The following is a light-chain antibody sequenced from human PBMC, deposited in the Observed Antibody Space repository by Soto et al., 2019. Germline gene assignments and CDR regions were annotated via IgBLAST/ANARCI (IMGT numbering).Light chain of an antibody. J-gene: IGKJ5*01. V-gene: IGKV3-15*01. CDR1: QSAGTK. Sequence: EIVMTQSPATLTVSLGERATLSCRASQSAGTKLAWYQQKPGQAPRLLIHGAFTRATGIPARFSGSGSGTEFTLTISSLQSEDFAVFYCQQYNQWPITFGQGTRLEI. CDR2: GAF. CDR3: QQYNQWPIT.